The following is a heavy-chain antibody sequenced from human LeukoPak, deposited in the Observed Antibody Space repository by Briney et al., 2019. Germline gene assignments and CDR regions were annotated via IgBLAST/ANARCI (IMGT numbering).Heavy chain of an antibody. Sequence: GGSLRLSCAASGFTFSSYSMNWVRQAPGEGREWVSYISSSSSTIYYADSVKGRFTISRDNAKNSLYLQMNSLRAEDTAVYYCASERGWFGEFDYWGQGTLVTVSS. J-gene: IGHJ4*02. CDR2: ISSSSSTI. D-gene: IGHD3-10*01. CDR3: ASERGWFGEFDY. V-gene: IGHV3-48*01. CDR1: GFTFSSYS.